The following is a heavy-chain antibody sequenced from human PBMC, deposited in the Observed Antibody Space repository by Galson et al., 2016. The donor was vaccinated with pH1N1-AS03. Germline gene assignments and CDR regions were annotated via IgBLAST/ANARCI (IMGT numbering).Heavy chain of an antibody. V-gene: IGHV4-38-2*02. CDR1: GFSINNDYF. J-gene: IGHJ5*02. CDR3: VRSGRHISVYGVTPNWFDP. Sequence: LSLPCTVSGFSINNDYFWGWVRQPPGRGLEWIGSVQHRGDTYYNPSLKSRVAISVDTSKNQFSLRLSSLTAADTAVYHCVRSGRHISVYGVTPNWFDPWGQGTLVTVSS. CDR2: VQHRGDT. D-gene: IGHD3-3*02.